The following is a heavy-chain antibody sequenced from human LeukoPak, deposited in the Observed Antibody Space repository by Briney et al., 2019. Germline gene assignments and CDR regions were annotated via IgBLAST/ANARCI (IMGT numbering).Heavy chain of an antibody. V-gene: IGHV1-69*01. CDR1: GGTFSSYA. CDR3: ASRMATHRREFDY. J-gene: IGHJ4*02. D-gene: IGHD5-24*01. Sequence: SVKVSCKASGGTFSSYAISWVRQAPGQGLEWMGGIIPIFGTANYAQKFQGRVTITADESTSTAYMELSSLRSEVTAVYYCASRMATHRREFDYWGQGTLVTVSS. CDR2: IIPIFGTA.